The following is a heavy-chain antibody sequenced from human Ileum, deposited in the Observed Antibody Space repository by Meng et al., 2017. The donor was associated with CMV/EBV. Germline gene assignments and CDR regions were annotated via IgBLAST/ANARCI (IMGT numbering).Heavy chain of an antibody. CDR3: AKDPDSTSWYYFDC. Sequence: GESLKITCAASGFTFSSYWMHWVRQAPGKGLEWVSRIYSDGSSTNYADSVKGRFTISRDNSKNTLYLQMNSLRAEDKAVYYCAKDPDSTSWYYFDCWGQGTLVTVSS. CDR1: GFTFSSYW. CDR2: IYSDGSST. D-gene: IGHD6-13*01. J-gene: IGHJ4*01. V-gene: IGHV3-74*01.